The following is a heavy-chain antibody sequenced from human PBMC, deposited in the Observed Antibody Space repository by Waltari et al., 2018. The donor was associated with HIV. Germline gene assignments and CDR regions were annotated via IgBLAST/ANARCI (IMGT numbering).Heavy chain of an antibody. Sequence: EVQLVESGGGLGRPGVSIRLSCVVPGFHLSNARMSWVGQAPGKGLEWVGRIKTKTDGGTVDYAAPVTGRFTISRDDSQSTLYLEINSLKTEDTAVYYCTTIQFYYVFEFWGQGTLVTVSS. D-gene: IGHD3-10*02. CDR2: IKTKTDGGTV. V-gene: IGHV3-15*01. CDR3: TTIQFYYVFEF. J-gene: IGHJ4*02. CDR1: GFHLSNAR.